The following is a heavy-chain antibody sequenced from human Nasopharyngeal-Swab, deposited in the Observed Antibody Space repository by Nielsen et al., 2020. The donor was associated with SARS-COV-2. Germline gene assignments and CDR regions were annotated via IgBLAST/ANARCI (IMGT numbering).Heavy chain of an antibody. Sequence: ASVKVSCKSSGYTFIYSAMNWVRQAPGQGLEWMGWVNTKTGNPMYAQGFTGRFVFSVDTSVSTAYLQINSLKAEDTAVYYCAKMMYGADHIYGMDVWGQGTSVTVSS. D-gene: IGHD4/OR15-4a*01. CDR1: GYTFIYSA. V-gene: IGHV7-4-1*02. CDR3: AKMMYGADHIYGMDV. J-gene: IGHJ6*02. CDR2: VNTKTGNP.